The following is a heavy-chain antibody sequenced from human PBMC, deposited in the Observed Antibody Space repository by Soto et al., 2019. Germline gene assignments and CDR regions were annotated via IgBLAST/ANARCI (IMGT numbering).Heavy chain of an antibody. CDR2: IGTAGDT. CDR1: GFTFSSYD. CDR3: ARGSYYDFWSGYFPLYYYYGMDV. V-gene: IGHV3-13*01. J-gene: IGHJ6*02. D-gene: IGHD3-3*01. Sequence: GGSLRLSCTASGFTFSSYDMHWVRQATGKGLEWVSAIGTAGDTYYPGSVKGRFTISRENAKNSLYLQMNSLRAEDTAVYYCARGSYYDFWSGYFPLYYYYGMDVWGQGTTVTVSS.